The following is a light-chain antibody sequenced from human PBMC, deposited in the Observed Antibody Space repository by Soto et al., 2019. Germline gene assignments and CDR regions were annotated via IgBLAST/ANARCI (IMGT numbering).Light chain of an antibody. Sequence: SYELTQPPSVSVAPGKTARITCGGNNIGTKSVHWYQQRPGQAPVLVIYYDSDRPSGIPERLSGSHSGNTATLTISRVEAGEEADDYCQLWDRDSARAVFGGGTQLTVL. CDR3: QLWDRDSARAV. CDR2: YDS. V-gene: IGLV3-21*04. CDR1: NIGTKS. J-gene: IGLJ2*01.